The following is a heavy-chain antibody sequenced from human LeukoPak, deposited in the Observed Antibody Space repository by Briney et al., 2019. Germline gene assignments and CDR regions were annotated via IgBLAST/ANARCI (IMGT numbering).Heavy chain of an antibody. Sequence: GGSLRLSCAASGFTLSSHMMNSLRQAPGKGLEWVAFIGSRTGNIYYADSVKGRFSISRDNAKDSVYLQMNSLRADDTAVYYCARETEPLDYGDTTNLDYWGQGTLVTVSS. CDR2: IGSRTGNI. CDR1: GFTLSSHM. CDR3: ARETEPLDYGDTTNLDY. J-gene: IGHJ4*02. V-gene: IGHV3-21*01. D-gene: IGHD4/OR15-4a*01.